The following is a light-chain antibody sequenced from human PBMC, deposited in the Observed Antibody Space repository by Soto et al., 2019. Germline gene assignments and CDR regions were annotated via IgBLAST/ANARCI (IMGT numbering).Light chain of an antibody. CDR1: QNIRDY. Sequence: ETVLTQSPATLSLSPGERATLSCRASQNIRDYLIWYQQKPGQAPRLLIYDASSRSTGVPARFSGSGFGTDFTLSINNLEPEDFADYYCQQRGNWPLTFGGGTKVEI. CDR3: QQRGNWPLT. J-gene: IGKJ4*01. CDR2: DAS. V-gene: IGKV3-11*01.